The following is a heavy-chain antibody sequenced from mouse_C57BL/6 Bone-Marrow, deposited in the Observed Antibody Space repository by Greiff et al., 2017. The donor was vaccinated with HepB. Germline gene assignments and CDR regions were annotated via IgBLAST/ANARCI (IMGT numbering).Heavy chain of an antibody. CDR3: AKGTDNYGKGGFAE. D-gene: IGHD2-1*01. Sequence: QVQLQQPGAELVKPGASVKLSCKASGYTFTSYWMQWVKQRPGQGLEWIGEIDPSDSYTNYNQKFKGKATLTVDTSSSTAYMQLSSLTSEDSAVYYCAKGTDNYGKGGFAEWGQGTLVTVSA. CDR2: IDPSDSYT. J-gene: IGHJ3*01. V-gene: IGHV1-50*01. CDR1: GYTFTSYW.